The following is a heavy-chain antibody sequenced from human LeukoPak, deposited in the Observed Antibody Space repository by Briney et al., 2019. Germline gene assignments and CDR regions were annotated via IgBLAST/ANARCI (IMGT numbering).Heavy chain of an antibody. CDR3: ARATYYYDSSAMAY. CDR2: ISYDGINK. J-gene: IGHJ4*02. Sequence: GGSLRLSCAASQFTFSTYAMHWVRQAPGKGLEWLAVISYDGINKYYADSVRGRFTISRDNSKNTLYLQMGSLRAEDMAVYYCARATYYYDSSAMAYWGQGTLVTVSS. V-gene: IGHV3-30*14. CDR1: QFTFSTYA. D-gene: IGHD3-22*01.